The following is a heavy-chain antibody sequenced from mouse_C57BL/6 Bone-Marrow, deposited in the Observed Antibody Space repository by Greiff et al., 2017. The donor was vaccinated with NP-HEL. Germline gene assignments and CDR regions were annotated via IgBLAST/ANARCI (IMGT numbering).Heavy chain of an antibody. D-gene: IGHD3-2*02. J-gene: IGHJ3*01. V-gene: IGHV1-81*01. Sequence: VKLMESGAELARPGASVKLSCKASGYTFTSYGISWVKQRTGQGLEWIGEIYPRSGNTYYNEKFKGKATLPADKSSSTAYMELRSLTSEDSAVYFCARGELRLQFAYWGQGTLVTVSA. CDR3: ARGELRLQFAY. CDR2: IYPRSGNT. CDR1: GYTFTSYG.